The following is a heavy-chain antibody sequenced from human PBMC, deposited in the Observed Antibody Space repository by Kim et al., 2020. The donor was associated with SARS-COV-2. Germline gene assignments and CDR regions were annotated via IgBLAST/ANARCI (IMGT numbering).Heavy chain of an antibody. CDR3: ATSIGSCSETTCYEPKYNWFDP. CDR2: IGSRGDYI. V-gene: IGHV3-21*01. J-gene: IGHJ5*02. CDR1: GFAFRSYT. Sequence: GGSLRLSCAGSGFAFRSYTMNWVRQAPGKGLDWVASIGSRGDYISYADSVKGRFTISRDDAKGSVFLQVNRLGAEDTAVYFCATSIGSCSETTCYEPKYNWFDPGGQGTLVTVSS. D-gene: IGHD2-2*01.